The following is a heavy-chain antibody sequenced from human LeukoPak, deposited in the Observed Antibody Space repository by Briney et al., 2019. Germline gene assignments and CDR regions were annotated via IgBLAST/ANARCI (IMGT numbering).Heavy chain of an antibody. CDR3: ARHQYCSGGSCYSGGFDY. V-gene: IGHV5-51*01. D-gene: IGHD2-15*01. CDR1: GYRFTSYW. Sequence: GESLKISCKGSGYRFTSYWIGWVRQIPGKGLEWMGIIYPADSDTRYSPSFQGQVTISADKSISTAYLQWSTLKASDTAMYYCARHQYCSGGSCYSGGFDYWGQGTLVTVSS. J-gene: IGHJ4*02. CDR2: IYPADSDT.